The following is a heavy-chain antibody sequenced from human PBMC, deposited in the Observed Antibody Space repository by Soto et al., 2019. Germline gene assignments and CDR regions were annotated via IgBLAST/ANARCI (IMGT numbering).Heavy chain of an antibody. CDR3: ARLSSSSRTWFDP. CDR2: IYDSGAT. J-gene: IGHJ5*02. V-gene: IGHV4-4*02. D-gene: IGHD6-6*01. Sequence: KTSETLSLTCAVSGVSGSSDNWWSWVRQPPGKGLEWTGEIYDSGATNYSPSLKSRVTISVDWSKNQFSLKVTSVTAADTAVYYCARLSSSSRTWFDPWGQGTLVTVSS. CDR1: GVSGSSDNW.